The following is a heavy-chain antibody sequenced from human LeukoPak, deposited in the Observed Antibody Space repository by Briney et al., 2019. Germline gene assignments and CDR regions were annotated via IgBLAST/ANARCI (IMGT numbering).Heavy chain of an antibody. CDR1: GFTFSTYG. Sequence: PGGSLRLSCEASGFTFSTYGINWVRQAPGKGLEWVSAISGSGGSTYYADSVKGRFTVSRDDSKNTLYLQMNGLRGEDTAVYYCSKGDVRSRSGIYHWGQGTLVTVSS. J-gene: IGHJ5*02. D-gene: IGHD3-10*01. CDR2: ISGSGGST. V-gene: IGHV3-23*01. CDR3: SKGDVRSRSGIYH.